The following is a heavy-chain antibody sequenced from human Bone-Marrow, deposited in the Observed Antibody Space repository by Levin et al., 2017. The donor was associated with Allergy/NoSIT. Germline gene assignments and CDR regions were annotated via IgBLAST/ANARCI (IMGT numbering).Heavy chain of an antibody. V-gene: IGHV3-23*01. CDR2: ISGSGGST. CDR1: GFTFSSYA. CDR3: AKVALSIAAAGTLDY. Sequence: SCAASGFTFSSYAMSWVRQAPGKGLEWVSAISGSGGSTYYADSVKGRFTIARDNSKNTLYLQMNSLRAEDTAVYYCAKVALSIAAAGTLDYWGQGTLVTVSS. D-gene: IGHD6-13*01. J-gene: IGHJ4*02.